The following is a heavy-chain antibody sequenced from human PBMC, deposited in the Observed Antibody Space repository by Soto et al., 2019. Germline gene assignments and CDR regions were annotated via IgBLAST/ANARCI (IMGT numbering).Heavy chain of an antibody. V-gene: IGHV3-23*01. J-gene: IGHJ5*02. D-gene: IGHD2-15*01. CDR1: GFIFSSYA. CDR2: ISGSGGST. Sequence: EVQLLESGGGLVQPGGSLRLSCAASGFIFSSYAMSWVRQAPGKGLEWVSVISGSGGSTYYADSVQGRFTISRDNSKNTLYLQMNRLRAEDTAVYYCAKALIPRLGYCSSGSCYSMFDPWGQGTLVTVSS. CDR3: AKALIPRLGYCSSGSCYSMFDP.